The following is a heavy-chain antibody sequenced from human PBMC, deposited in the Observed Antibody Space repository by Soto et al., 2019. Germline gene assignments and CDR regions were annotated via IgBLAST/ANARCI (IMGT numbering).Heavy chain of an antibody. CDR3: VRHGMVDTANSFYRVFDD. CDR1: GVSVNGLLYY. V-gene: IGHV4-39*01. D-gene: IGHD5-18*01. CDR2: LSLHYSENT. Sequence: ASETLSLTCTVSGVSVNGLLYYWGWIRQPPGKGLEWIGTLSLHYSENTQYNPSLQSRATISVDTSKNHFSLELTSVTAADTAVYYCVRHGMVDTANSFYRVFDDWGQGTLVTVSS. J-gene: IGHJ4*02.